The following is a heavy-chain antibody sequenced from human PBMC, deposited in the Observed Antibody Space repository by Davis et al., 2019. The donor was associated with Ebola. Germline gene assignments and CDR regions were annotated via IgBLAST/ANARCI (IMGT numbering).Heavy chain of an antibody. V-gene: IGHV3-23*01. Sequence: GESLKISCAASGFTFSSYAMSWVRQAPGKGLEWVSAISGSGGSKYYADSVKGRFTISRDNSKNTLYLQMNSLRAEDTDVYYCAKDLGELLLAFDIWGQGTMVTVSS. D-gene: IGHD1-26*01. CDR3: AKDLGELLLAFDI. CDR2: ISGSGGSK. J-gene: IGHJ3*02. CDR1: GFTFSSYA.